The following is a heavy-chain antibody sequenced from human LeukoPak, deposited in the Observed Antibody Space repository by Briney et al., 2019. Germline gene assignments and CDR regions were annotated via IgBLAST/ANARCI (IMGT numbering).Heavy chain of an antibody. CDR3: ATHPSGGYGDYVAEYFQH. J-gene: IGHJ1*01. Sequence: PGGSLRLSCAASGFTFSSYWMSWVRQAPGKGLEWVANIKQDGSEKYYVDSVKGRFTISRDNAKNSLYLQMNSLRAEDTAVYYCATHPSGGYGDYVAEYFQHWGQGTLVTVSS. D-gene: IGHD4-17*01. V-gene: IGHV3-7*01. CDR2: IKQDGSEK. CDR1: GFTFSSYW.